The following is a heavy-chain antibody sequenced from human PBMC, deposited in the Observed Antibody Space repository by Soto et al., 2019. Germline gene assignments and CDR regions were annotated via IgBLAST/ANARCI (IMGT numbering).Heavy chain of an antibody. V-gene: IGHV1-69*01. CDR2: IIPIFGTA. CDR3: ASSKRDSSGYYLGVYWYFDL. Sequence: QVQLVQSGAEVKKPGSSVKVSCKDSGGTFSSYAISWVRQAPGQGLEWMGGIIPIFGTANYAQKFQGRVTITADESTSTAYMELSSLRSEDTAVYYCASSKRDSSGYYLGVYWYFDLWGRGTLVTVSS. CDR1: GGTFSSYA. J-gene: IGHJ2*01. D-gene: IGHD3-22*01.